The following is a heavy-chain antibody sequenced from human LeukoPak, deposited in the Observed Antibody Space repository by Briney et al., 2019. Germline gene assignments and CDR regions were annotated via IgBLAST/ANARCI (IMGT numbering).Heavy chain of an antibody. Sequence: ASVKVSCKVSGYTLTELSMHWVRQAPGKGLGWMGGFDPEDGETIYAQKFQGRVTMTEDTSTDTAYMELSSLRSEDTAVYYCATATAMVRGVITLNYYYGMDVWGQGTTVTVSS. CDR2: FDPEDGET. J-gene: IGHJ6*02. CDR1: GYTLTELS. V-gene: IGHV1-24*01. CDR3: ATATAMVRGVITLNYYYGMDV. D-gene: IGHD3-10*01.